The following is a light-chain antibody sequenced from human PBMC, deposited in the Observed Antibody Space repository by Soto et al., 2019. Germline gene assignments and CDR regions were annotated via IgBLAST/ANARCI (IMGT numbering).Light chain of an antibody. CDR3: QQRSNWRLT. CDR2: DAS. V-gene: IGKV3-11*01. CDR1: QSVSSY. Sequence: EIVLTQSPATLSLSPGERATLSCRASQSVSSYLAWYQQKPGQAPRLLIYDASNRASGIPARFSGSGSGTDFTLTISCLKPEDFAVYYCQQRSNWRLTFGQGTKVEI. J-gene: IGKJ1*01.